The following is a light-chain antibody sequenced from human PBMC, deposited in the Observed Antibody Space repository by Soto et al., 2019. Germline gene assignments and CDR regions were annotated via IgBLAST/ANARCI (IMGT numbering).Light chain of an antibody. Sequence: EIVLTQSPGTLSLSPGERATLSCRASQSVSSNHLAWYQQKPGQAPRLLIYGGSSRATGIPVRFSGSGSGTDFTLTISCLQSEDFATYYCQQYYSFPWTFGQGTKVDIK. CDR1: QSVSSNH. CDR2: GGS. V-gene: IGKV3-20*01. J-gene: IGKJ1*01. CDR3: QQYYSFPWT.